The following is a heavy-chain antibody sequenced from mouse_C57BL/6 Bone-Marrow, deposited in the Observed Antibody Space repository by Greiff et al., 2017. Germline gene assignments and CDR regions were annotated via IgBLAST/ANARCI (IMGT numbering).Heavy chain of an antibody. CDR2: IWGDGST. D-gene: IGHD1-1*01. CDR1: GFSLTSYG. J-gene: IGHJ4*01. Sequence: QVQLKQSGPGLVAPSPSLSITCTVSGFSLTSYGVSWVRQPPGKGLEWLGVIWGDGSTNYHSALISRLSISKDNSKSQVFLKLNSLQTDDTATYYCGKGGGSSYQSARDYWGQGTSVTVSS. CDR3: GKGGGSSYQSARDY. V-gene: IGHV2-3*01.